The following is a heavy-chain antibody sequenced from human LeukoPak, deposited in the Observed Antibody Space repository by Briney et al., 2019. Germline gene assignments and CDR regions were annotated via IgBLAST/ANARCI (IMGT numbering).Heavy chain of an antibody. J-gene: IGHJ3*02. CDR2: IYSGGST. CDR1: GFIFKNYA. D-gene: IGHD4-17*01. V-gene: IGHV3-66*01. Sequence: GGSLRLSCAASGFIFKNYALNWVRQAPGKGLEWVSVIYSGGSTYYADSVKGRFTISRDNSKNTLYLQMNSLRAGDTAVYYCARFATTNAFDIWGQGTMVTVSS. CDR3: ARFATTNAFDI.